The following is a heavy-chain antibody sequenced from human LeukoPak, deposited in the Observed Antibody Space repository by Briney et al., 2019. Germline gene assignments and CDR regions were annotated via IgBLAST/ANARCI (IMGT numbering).Heavy chain of an antibody. Sequence: PSETLSLTCAVYGGSFSGYYWSWIRQPPGKGLEWIGEINHSGSTNYNPSLKSRVTISVDTSKNQFSLKLSSVTAADTAVYYCAREGGGRFDWLYSRLRHNWFDPWGQGTLVTVSS. D-gene: IGHD3-9*01. V-gene: IGHV4-34*01. J-gene: IGHJ5*02. CDR1: GGSFSGYY. CDR3: AREGGGRFDWLYSRLRHNWFDP. CDR2: INHSGST.